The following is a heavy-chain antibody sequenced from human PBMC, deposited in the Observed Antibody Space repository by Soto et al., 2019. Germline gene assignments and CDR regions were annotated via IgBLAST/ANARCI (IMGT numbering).Heavy chain of an antibody. CDR2: INHSGST. D-gene: IGHD4-4*01. J-gene: IGHJ6*02. Sequence: PSETLSLTCAVYGGSFSGYYWSWIRQPPGKGLEWIGEINHSGSTNYNPSLKSRVTISVDTSKNQFSLKLSSVTAADTAVYYCARGEGYSNYYYYYGMDVWGQGTTVTVSS. CDR1: GGSFSGYY. CDR3: ARGEGYSNYYYYYGMDV. V-gene: IGHV4-34*01.